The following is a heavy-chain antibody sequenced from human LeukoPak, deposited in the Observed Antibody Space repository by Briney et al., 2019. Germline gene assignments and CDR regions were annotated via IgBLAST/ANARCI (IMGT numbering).Heavy chain of an antibody. CDR1: GGSNSNSNYY. D-gene: IGHD5-12*01. V-gene: IGHV4-39*07. J-gene: IGHJ4*02. Sequence: SETLSLTCTVSGGSNSNSNYYWGWIRQPPGKGLEWIGNIYFTGSAYYNPSPKSRVSMSIDTSKHQFSLKLSSVTAADTAVYYCARAGPYSGYDPFDYWGQGTLVTVSS. CDR3: ARAGPYSGYDPFDY. CDR2: IYFTGSA.